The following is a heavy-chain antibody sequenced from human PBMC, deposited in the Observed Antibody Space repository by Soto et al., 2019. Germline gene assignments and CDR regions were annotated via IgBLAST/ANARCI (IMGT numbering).Heavy chain of an antibody. CDR3: AIQDCTNDVCLDAAVTVGGALES. J-gene: IGHJ1*01. CDR1: GFTFRKFW. CDR2: ISSAGTTT. Sequence: EVQLVQSGGGLAQPGKSLRLSCAASGFTFRKFWMHWVRQVPGKGPVWVSYISSAGTTTDYADSVKGRFTISRDNAKDTLYLQMDSLRAEDTAVYYCAIQDCTNDVCLDAAVTVGGALESWGQGTLVTVSS. V-gene: IGHV3-74*01. D-gene: IGHD2-8*01.